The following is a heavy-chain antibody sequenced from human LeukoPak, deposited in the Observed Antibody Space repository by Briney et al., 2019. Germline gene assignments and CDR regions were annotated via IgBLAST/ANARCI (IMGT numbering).Heavy chain of an antibody. Sequence: GGSLRLSCAASGFTFSSYAMSWVRQAPGKGLEWVAVIRSDGNNKYYVDSVKGRFTVSRDKSKNTLYLRMNSLRAEDTAVYYCAREYSGSYYVAAFDVWGQGTLVTVSS. D-gene: IGHD1-26*01. V-gene: IGHV3-33*08. CDR1: GFTFSSYA. CDR3: AREYSGSYYVAAFDV. J-gene: IGHJ3*01. CDR2: IRSDGNNK.